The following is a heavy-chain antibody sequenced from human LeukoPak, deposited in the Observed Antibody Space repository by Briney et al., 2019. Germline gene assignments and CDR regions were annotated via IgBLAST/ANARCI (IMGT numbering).Heavy chain of an antibody. CDR3: ARALRGYFDL. V-gene: IGHV3-33*01. Sequence: GGSLRLSCAASGFTFSSYGMHWVRQAPGKGLEWVAVIWYDGSNKYYADSVKGRFTISRDNSKNTLYLQMNSQRAEDTAVYYWARALRGYFDLWGRGALVTVSS. J-gene: IGHJ2*01. CDR1: GFTFSSYG. CDR2: IWYDGSNK.